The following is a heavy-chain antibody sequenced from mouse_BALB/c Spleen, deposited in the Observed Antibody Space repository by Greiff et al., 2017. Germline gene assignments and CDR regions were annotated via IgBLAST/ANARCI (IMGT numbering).Heavy chain of an antibody. Sequence: VQLQESGAELVRPGVSVKISCKGSGYTFTDYAMHWVKQSHAKSLEWIGVISTYYGDASYNQKFKGKATMTVDKSSSTAYMELARLTSEDSAIYYCARSVRRRDYYAMDYWGQGTSVTVSS. CDR1: GYTFTDYA. V-gene: IGHV1S137*01. J-gene: IGHJ4*01. CDR3: ARSVRRRDYYAMDY. CDR2: ISTYYGDA. D-gene: IGHD2-14*01.